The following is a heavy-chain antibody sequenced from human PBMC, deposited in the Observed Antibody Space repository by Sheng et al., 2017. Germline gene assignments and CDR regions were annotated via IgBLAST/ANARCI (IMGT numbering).Heavy chain of an antibody. CDR2: IYHSGST. D-gene: IGHD4-4*01. Sequence: QVQLQESGPGLVKPSETLSLTCTVSGYSISSGYYWGWIRQPPGKGLEWIGSIYHSGSTYYNPSLKSRVTISVDTSKNQFSLKLSSVTAADTAVYYCAGRPTVTTPFDYWGQGNPGSTVSS. J-gene: IGHJ4*02. CDR3: AGRPTVTTPFDY. CDR1: GYSISSGYY. V-gene: IGHV4-38-2*02.